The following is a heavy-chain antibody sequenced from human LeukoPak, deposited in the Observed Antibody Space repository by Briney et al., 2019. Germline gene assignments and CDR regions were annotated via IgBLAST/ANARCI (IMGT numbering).Heavy chain of an antibody. V-gene: IGHV4-39*07. Sequence: SETLSLTCTVSGVTISSSSYYWGCIRQGPGKGLEWIGSICCSKCTYYSPSLKSRVTISVDTSTNQFSLQLSSVTAADTAVYYCARGPAITMIVVVITTINAIDIWGQGTMVTVSS. CDR2: ICCSKCT. D-gene: IGHD3-22*01. CDR3: ARGPAITMIVVVITTINAIDI. CDR1: GVTISSSSYY. J-gene: IGHJ3*02.